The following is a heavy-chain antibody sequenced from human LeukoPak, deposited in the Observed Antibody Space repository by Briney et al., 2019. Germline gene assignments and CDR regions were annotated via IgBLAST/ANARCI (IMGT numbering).Heavy chain of an antibody. D-gene: IGHD3-22*01. V-gene: IGHV7-4-1*02. J-gene: IGHJ4*02. CDR3: ARARYFDSSGYYYYFDH. Sequence: ASVKVSCKASGFTFTTYTMNWVRQAPGQGLEWMGWINTNTGNPTYAQGFTGRFVFSLDTSVSTAYLQISSLKAEDTAVYYCARARYFDSSGYYYYFDHWGQGTLVTVSS. CDR1: GFTFTTYT. CDR2: INTNTGNP.